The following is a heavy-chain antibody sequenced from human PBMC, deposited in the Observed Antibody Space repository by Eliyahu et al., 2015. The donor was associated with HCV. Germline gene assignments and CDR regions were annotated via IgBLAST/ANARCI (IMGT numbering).Heavy chain of an antibody. D-gene: IGHD6-19*01. CDR2: IHYSGST. CDR1: GGSITTYY. J-gene: IGHJ5*02. V-gene: IGHV4-59*01. Sequence: QVQLQESGPGLVKPSETLSLTCTVSGGSITTYYWRWIRQPPGKGLEWIGYIHYSGSTNYNPPLKSRVTISVDTSKNQFSLNLTSVTAADTAVYYCASGGGGIAVAGTGGWFDPWGQGTLVTVSS. CDR3: ASGGGGIAVAGTGGWFDP.